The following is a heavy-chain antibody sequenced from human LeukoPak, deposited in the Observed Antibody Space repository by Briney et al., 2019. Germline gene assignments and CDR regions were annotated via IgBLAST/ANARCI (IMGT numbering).Heavy chain of an antibody. J-gene: IGHJ4*02. CDR1: GFTFSNYW. CDR2: IKQDGSDK. Sequence: GGSLRLSCAASGFTFSNYWMSWVRRAPGKGLDWVANIKQDGSDKNYVDSVAGRFTVSSDNAKSLLYLQMNSLRVEDTAVYYCARFTRSSTPVYWGQGTPVTVSS. V-gene: IGHV3-7*01. D-gene: IGHD6-6*01. CDR3: ARFTRSSTPVY.